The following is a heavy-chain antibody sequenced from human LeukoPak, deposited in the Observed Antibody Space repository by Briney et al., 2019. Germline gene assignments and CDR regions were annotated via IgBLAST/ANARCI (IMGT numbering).Heavy chain of an antibody. Sequence: GGSLRLSCAASGFTFSSYSMNWVRQAPGKGLEWVSSIGSRSAYTYYADSVKGRFTISRDNTKNSLYLQMNRPRAGDTAVYYCARGGLNFDAFDIWGQGTMVTVSS. CDR3: ARGGLNFDAFDI. V-gene: IGHV3-21*01. J-gene: IGHJ3*02. D-gene: IGHD1-7*01. CDR2: IGSRSAYT. CDR1: GFTFSSYS.